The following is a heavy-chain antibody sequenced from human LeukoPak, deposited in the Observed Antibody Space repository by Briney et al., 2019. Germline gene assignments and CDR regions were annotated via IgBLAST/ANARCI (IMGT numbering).Heavy chain of an antibody. Sequence: PGGSLRLSCAASGFTFSSYAMSWVRQAPGKGLEWVSAISGSGGSTYYADSVKGRFTISRDNSKNTLYLQMNSLRAEDTAVYYCASSSGWVHDAFDIWGQGTMVTVSS. J-gene: IGHJ3*02. CDR2: ISGSGGST. CDR3: ASSSGWVHDAFDI. V-gene: IGHV3-23*01. D-gene: IGHD6-19*01. CDR1: GFTFSSYA.